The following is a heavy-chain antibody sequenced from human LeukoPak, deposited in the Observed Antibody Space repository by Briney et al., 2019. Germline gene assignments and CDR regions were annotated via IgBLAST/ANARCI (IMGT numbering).Heavy chain of an antibody. Sequence: GGSLRLSCAASGFTSSSYGMHWVRQAPGKGLEWVAVIWYDGSNKYYADSVKGRFTISRDNSKNTLYLQMNSLRAEDTAVYYCARDMRPIYDFWSGYSAFDYWGQGTLVTVSS. D-gene: IGHD3-3*01. CDR3: ARDMRPIYDFWSGYSAFDY. CDR1: GFTSSSYG. V-gene: IGHV3-33*01. J-gene: IGHJ4*02. CDR2: IWYDGSNK.